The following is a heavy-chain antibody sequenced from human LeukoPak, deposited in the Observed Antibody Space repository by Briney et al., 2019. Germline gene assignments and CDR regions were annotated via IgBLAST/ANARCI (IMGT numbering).Heavy chain of an antibody. D-gene: IGHD6-13*01. CDR2: IIPILGIA. Sequence: ASVKVSCKASGGTFSSYAISWVRQAPGQGLEWMGRIIPILGIANYAQKFQGRVAITADKSTSTAYMELSSLRSEDTAVYYCARDGPIAAAGQNWFDPWGQGTLVTVSS. J-gene: IGHJ5*02. CDR3: ARDGPIAAAGQNWFDP. V-gene: IGHV1-69*04. CDR1: GGTFSSYA.